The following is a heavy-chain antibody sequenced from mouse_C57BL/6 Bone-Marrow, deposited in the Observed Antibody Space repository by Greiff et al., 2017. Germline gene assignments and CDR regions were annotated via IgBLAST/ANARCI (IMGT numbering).Heavy chain of an antibody. V-gene: IGHV1-53*01. CDR1: GYTFTSYW. CDR2: IHPSNGGT. D-gene: IGHD2-12*01. J-gene: IGHJ4*01. CDR3: ARRRYDEEGSLDY. Sequence: QVQLQQSGTELVKPGASVKLSCKASGYTFTSYWMHWVKQRPGQGLEWIGNIHPSNGGTNYNEKFKSKATLTVDKSSRPAYMQLSSLTSEDSAGYVCARRRYDEEGSLDYWGQGTSVTVAS.